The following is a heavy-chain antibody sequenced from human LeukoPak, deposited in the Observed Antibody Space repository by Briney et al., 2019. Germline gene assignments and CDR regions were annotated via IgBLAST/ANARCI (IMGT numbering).Heavy chain of an antibody. J-gene: IGHJ4*02. CDR3: ATYCGGDCYYDY. V-gene: IGHV3-48*04. CDR1: GFTFSSYS. Sequence: GGSLRLSCAASGFTFSSYSMNWVRQAPGKGLEWVSYISSSGSTIYYGDSVKGRFTISRDNAKNSLYLQMNSLRAEDTAVYYCATYCGGDCYYDYWGQGTLVTVSS. D-gene: IGHD2-21*02. CDR2: ISSSGSTI.